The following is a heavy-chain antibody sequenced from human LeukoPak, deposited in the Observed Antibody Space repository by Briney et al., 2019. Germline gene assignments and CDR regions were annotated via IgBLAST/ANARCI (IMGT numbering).Heavy chain of an antibody. CDR2: ISSDESNT. Sequence: PGGSLRLSCAASGFTFSTYWTQWVRQAPGRGLVWVSRISSDESNTNYADSVEGRFTISRDNSKNTLYLQMNSLRPEDTAAYYCTKGVLGRTQSVSAGLDYWGQGTLVTVSS. V-gene: IGHV3-74*01. J-gene: IGHJ4*02. CDR3: TKGVLGRTQSVSAGLDY. CDR1: GFTFSTYW. D-gene: IGHD7-27*01.